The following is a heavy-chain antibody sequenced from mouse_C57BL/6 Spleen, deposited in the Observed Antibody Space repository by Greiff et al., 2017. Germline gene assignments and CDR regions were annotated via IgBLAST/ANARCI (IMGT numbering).Heavy chain of an antibody. V-gene: IGHV10-1*01. CDR3: VRRGDGTRDAMDY. Sequence: DAGGGLVQPKGSLKLSCAASGFSFNTYAMNWVRQAPGKGLEWVARIRSKSNNYATYYADSVKDRFTISRDDSESMLYLQMNNLKTEDTAMYYCVRRGDGTRDAMDYWGKEPQSPSPQ. CDR1: GFSFNTYA. J-gene: IGHJ4*01. D-gene: IGHD3-3*01. CDR2: IRSKSNNYAT.